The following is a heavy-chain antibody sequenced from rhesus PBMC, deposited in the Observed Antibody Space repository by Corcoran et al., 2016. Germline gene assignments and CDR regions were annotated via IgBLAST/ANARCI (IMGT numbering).Heavy chain of an antibody. CDR1: GGSISDSYF. CDR3: WLDQFDI. J-gene: IGHJ5-1*01. V-gene: IGHV4-106*01. Sequence: QVQLQESGPGLVTPSETLSLICAVSGGSISDSYFWRWVRQSPGKGLEWIGYIYGGGGATSYNTSLKNRVTSSRDTSKNHLSLKLTSVTAADTAVYYCWLDQFDIWGAGVLVTVSS. CDR2: IYGGGGAT. D-gene: IGHD2-33*01.